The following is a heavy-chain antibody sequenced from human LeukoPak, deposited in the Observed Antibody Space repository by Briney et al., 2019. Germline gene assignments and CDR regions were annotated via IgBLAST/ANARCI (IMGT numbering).Heavy chain of an antibody. J-gene: IGHJ6*02. V-gene: IGHV3-15*01. CDR2: IKSKTDGGTT. CDR1: GFTFSNAW. D-gene: IGHD3-16*01. CDR3: TTDPWGSGYYYYYYGMDV. Sequence: GGSLRLSCAASGFTFSNAWMSWVRQAPGKGLEWVGRIKSKTDGGTTDYAAPVKGRFTISRDDSKNTLYLQMNGLKTEDTAVYYCTTDPWGSGYYYYYYGMDVWGQGTTVTVSS.